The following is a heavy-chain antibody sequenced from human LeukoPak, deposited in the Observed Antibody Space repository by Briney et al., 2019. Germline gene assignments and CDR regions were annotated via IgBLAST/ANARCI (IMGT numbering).Heavy chain of an antibody. J-gene: IGHJ4*02. CDR1: AYAFSSYG. V-gene: IGHV1-18*01. CDR2: ISAYNGNI. Sequence: GASVKLSCKASAYAFSSYGITWVRQSPGQGLEWMGWISAYNGNISYAQKVQGRVTMTTDTSTNTAYMELRSLRTDDTAMFYCARVVYYGSGSYWGLDYWVQASLLTVSS. D-gene: IGHD3-10*01. CDR3: ARVVYYGSGSYWGLDY.